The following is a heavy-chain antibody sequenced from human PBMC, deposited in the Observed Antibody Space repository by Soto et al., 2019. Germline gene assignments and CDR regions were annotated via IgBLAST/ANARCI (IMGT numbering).Heavy chain of an antibody. J-gene: IGHJ6*02. Sequence: VRVSCKASGGTFSTYAISWVRQAPGQGLEWMGGIIPIFGAPNYARKFQGRVTIIADESSTTTYMELRSLRSEDTAVYYCARDGSRSSTYYNYDMDVWGQGTTVTVSS. CDR2: IIPIFGAP. V-gene: IGHV1-69*13. CDR3: ARDGSRSSTYYNYDMDV. CDR1: GGTFSTYA. D-gene: IGHD6-6*01.